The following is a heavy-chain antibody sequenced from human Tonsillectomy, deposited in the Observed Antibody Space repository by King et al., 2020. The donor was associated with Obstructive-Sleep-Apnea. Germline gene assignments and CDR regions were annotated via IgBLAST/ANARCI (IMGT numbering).Heavy chain of an antibody. CDR2: IRSKAYGGTT. CDR1: GFTFGDYT. D-gene: IGHD3-22*01. CDR3: TRKYYYDTTGNAVDY. V-gene: IGHV3-49*03. Sequence: VQLVESGGGLVQPGRSLRLSCTASGFTFGDYTMSWFRQAPGKGLEWVGFIRSKAYGGTTEYAASVKGRFTISRDDPKSIAYLQMNSLKTEDTAVYYCTRKYYYDTTGNAVDYWGQGTLVTVSS. J-gene: IGHJ4*02.